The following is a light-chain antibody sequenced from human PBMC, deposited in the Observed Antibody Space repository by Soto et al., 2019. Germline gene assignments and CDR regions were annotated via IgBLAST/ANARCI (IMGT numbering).Light chain of an antibody. V-gene: IGKV3-20*01. CDR1: QTLRSGD. CDR2: GAS. CDR3: QQYGSPPIT. J-gene: IGKJ5*01. Sequence: PVESATLYSRASQTLRSGDLACDQQLPGLAPGLLIYGASNRATGTPDRFSGSGSGTDFTLTISRLEPEDFAVYYCQQYGSPPITFGQGTRLEIK.